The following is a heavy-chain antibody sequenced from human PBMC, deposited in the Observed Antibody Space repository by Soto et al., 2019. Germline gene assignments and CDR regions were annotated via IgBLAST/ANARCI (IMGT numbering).Heavy chain of an antibody. CDR2: ISYDGSNK. V-gene: IGHV3-30-3*01. Sequence: QVQLVESGGGVVQPGRSLRLSCAASGFTFSSYAMHWVRQAPGKGLEWVAVISYDGSNKYYADSVKGRFTISRDNSKNMVYLQLNSLRDEDTAVYYCAREDSSGSLDYWGQGTLVTVSS. D-gene: IGHD3-22*01. CDR1: GFTFSSYA. J-gene: IGHJ4*02. CDR3: AREDSSGSLDY.